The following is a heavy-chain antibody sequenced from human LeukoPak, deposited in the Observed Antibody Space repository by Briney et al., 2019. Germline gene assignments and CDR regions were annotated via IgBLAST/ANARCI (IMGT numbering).Heavy chain of an antibody. Sequence: GGSLRLSCAASGFTFNNYALSWVRQAPGKGLEWVSGISGSGDNTYYADSVKGRFTISRDNSKNTLYVQVNSLGTEDTAAYYCAKGSYYDSSGSFYFDYWGQGTLVTVSS. CDR1: GFTFNNYA. CDR2: ISGSGDNT. CDR3: AKGSYYDSSGSFYFDY. J-gene: IGHJ4*02. D-gene: IGHD3-22*01. V-gene: IGHV3-23*01.